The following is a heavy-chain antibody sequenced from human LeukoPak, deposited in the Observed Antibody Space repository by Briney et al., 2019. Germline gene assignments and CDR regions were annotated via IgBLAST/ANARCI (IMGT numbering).Heavy chain of an antibody. CDR3: ARDQGIVVVTPSA. D-gene: IGHD3-22*01. J-gene: IGHJ5*02. Sequence: GGSLRLSCAASGFTCSDYYMSWIRQAPGKGLEWVSYISSSGSTIYYADSVKGRFTISRDNAKNSLYLQMNSLRAEDTAVYYCARDQGIVVVTPSAWGQGTLVTVSS. CDR1: GFTCSDYY. V-gene: IGHV3-11*01. CDR2: ISSSGSTI.